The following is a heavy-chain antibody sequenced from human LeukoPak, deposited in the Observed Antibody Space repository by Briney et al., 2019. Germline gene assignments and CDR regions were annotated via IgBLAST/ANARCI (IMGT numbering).Heavy chain of an antibody. CDR2: INPSGGST. CDR3: ARDRVTTVTRYYFDY. D-gene: IGHD4-17*01. CDR1: GYTFTSYY. V-gene: IGHV1-46*01. J-gene: IGHJ4*02. Sequence: GASVKVSCKASGYTFTSYYMHWVRQAPGQGLEWTGIINPSGGSTSYAQKFQGRVTMTRDTSTSTVYMELSSLRSEDTAVYYCARDRVTTVTRYYFDYWGQGTLVTVSS.